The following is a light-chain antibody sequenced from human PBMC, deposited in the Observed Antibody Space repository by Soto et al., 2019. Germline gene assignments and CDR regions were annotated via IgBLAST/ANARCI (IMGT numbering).Light chain of an antibody. CDR3: QQRKFWPPLT. CDR2: DAS. V-gene: IGKV3-11*01. CDR1: QSVDIF. J-gene: IGKJ4*01. Sequence: EVVLTQSPATLSLSPGERATLSCRASQSVDIFLAWYQQKPGQAPRLLIYDASNRATGIPVRFSGSGSGTDFTLTISSLEPEDFAVYYCQQRKFWPPLTFGGGTTVEIK.